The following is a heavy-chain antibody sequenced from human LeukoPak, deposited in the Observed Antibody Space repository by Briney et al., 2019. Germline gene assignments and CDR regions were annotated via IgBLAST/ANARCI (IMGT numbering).Heavy chain of an antibody. CDR1: GFIFSNYA. Sequence: GASLRLSCAASGFIFSNYAMSWVRQAPGKGLDWVSAITGSGGSTYYADSVKGRFTIPRDNSKNTLYLQMNSLRAEDTAVYYCAKWGDYDVLTGYYVSDYWGQGTLVTVSS. V-gene: IGHV3-23*01. CDR3: AKWGDYDVLTGYYVSDY. J-gene: IGHJ4*02. CDR2: ITGSGGST. D-gene: IGHD3-9*01.